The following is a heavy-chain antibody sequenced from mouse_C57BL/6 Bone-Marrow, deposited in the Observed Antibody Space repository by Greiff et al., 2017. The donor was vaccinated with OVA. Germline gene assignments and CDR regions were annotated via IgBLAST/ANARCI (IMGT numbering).Heavy chain of an antibody. CDR3: ALYYGSSFDY. V-gene: IGHV1-42*01. D-gene: IGHD1-1*01. CDR2: INPSTGGT. CDR1: GYSFTGYY. Sequence: EVQLQQSGPELVKPGASVKISCTASGYSFTGYYMNWVKQSPEQSLEWIGEINPSTGGTTYNQKFKAKATLTVDKSSRTAYMQLKSLTSEDAAVYYCALYYGSSFDYWGQGTTLTVSS. J-gene: IGHJ2*01.